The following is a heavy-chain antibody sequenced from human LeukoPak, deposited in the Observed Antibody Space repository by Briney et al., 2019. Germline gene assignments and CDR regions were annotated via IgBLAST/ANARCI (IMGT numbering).Heavy chain of an antibody. V-gene: IGHV3-23*01. CDR3: AKRPAAVRGVIPYLDY. J-gene: IGHJ4*02. CDR2: ISAGGSK. D-gene: IGHD3-10*02. Sequence: GGSLRLSCAVSGFMFSSFSMSWVRHVPGKGLEWVSTISAGGSKYYAKSVKGRFTISRDNAKNTLFLQMSSVRAEDTAIYYCAKRPAAVRGVIPYLDYWGQGTLVTVSS. CDR1: GFMFSSFS.